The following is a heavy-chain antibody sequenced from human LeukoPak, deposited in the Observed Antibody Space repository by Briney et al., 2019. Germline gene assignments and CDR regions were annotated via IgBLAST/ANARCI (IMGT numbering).Heavy chain of an antibody. CDR1: GFTFSSYA. CDR3: AKTSLSDASGHYYYMDV. V-gene: IGHV3-23*01. J-gene: IGHJ6*03. CDR2: ISGSGGST. D-gene: IGHD3-3*01. Sequence: GGSLRLSCAASGFTFSSYAMSWVRQAPGKGLEWVSAISGSGGSTYYADSVKGRFTISRDNSQDTVSLQVNNLRTEDTALYYCAKTSLSDASGHYYYMDVWGKGTTVTVSS.